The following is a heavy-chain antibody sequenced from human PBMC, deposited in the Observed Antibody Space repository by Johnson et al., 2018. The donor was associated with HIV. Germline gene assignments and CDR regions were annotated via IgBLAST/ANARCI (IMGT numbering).Heavy chain of an antibody. Sequence: QVQLVESGGGVVRPGGSLRLSCAASGFTFDDYGMSWVRQAPGKGLEWVAVISYDGSDKDYADSVKGRFTISRDSSKNTLYLQMNSLRAGDTAVYYCARALGATYAFDIWGQGTMVTVSS. CDR3: ARALGATYAFDI. CDR1: GFTFDDYG. J-gene: IGHJ3*02. CDR2: ISYDGSDK. V-gene: IGHV3-30*03. D-gene: IGHD1-26*01.